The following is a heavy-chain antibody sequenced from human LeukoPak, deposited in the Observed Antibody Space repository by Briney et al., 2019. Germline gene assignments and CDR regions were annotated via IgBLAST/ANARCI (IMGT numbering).Heavy chain of an antibody. CDR2: IYYSGST. Sequence: SETLSLTCTVSGGSISSSSYYWGWIRQPPGKGLEWIGSIYYSGSTYYNPPLKSRVTISVDTSKNQFSLKLSSVTAADTAVYYCARRVATAYNWFDPWGQGTLVTVSS. D-gene: IGHD5-12*01. CDR3: ARRVATAYNWFDP. CDR1: GGSISSSSYY. V-gene: IGHV4-39*01. J-gene: IGHJ5*02.